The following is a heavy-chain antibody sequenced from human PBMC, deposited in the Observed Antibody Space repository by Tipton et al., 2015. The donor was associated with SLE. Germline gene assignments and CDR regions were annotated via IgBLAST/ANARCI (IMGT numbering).Heavy chain of an antibody. V-gene: IGHV4-34*01. J-gene: IGHJ5*02. Sequence: LRLSCAVYGGSFSGYSWNWIRQPPGKGLEWIGVIYHSGSTNSNPSLKSRVTISVDTSKNHFSLKLSSVTAADTAVYYCARTAGYQPLFRRWFDPWGQGTLVTVSS. CDR2: IYHSGST. CDR1: GGSFSGYS. CDR3: ARTAGYQPLFRRWFDP. D-gene: IGHD2-2*01.